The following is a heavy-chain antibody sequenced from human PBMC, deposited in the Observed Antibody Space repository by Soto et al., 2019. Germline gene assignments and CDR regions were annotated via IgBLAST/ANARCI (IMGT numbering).Heavy chain of an antibody. V-gene: IGHV4-34*01. CDR1: GGSFSGYY. D-gene: IGHD4-17*01. CDR3: ARGFLTTVNPNY. CDR2: INHSGST. J-gene: IGHJ4*02. Sequence: SETLSLTCAVYGGSFSGYYWSWIRQPPGKGLEWIGEINHSGSTNYNPSLKSRVTISVDTSKNQFSLKLSSVTAADTAVYYCARGFLTTVNPNYWGQGTLVTVSS.